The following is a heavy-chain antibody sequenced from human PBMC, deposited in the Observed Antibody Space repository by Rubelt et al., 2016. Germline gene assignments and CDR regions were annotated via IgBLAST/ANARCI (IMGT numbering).Heavy chain of an antibody. Sequence: EVQLVQSGAEVKKPGESLKISCKGSGYSFTSYWIGWVRQLPGKGLEWMGIIYPGDSDTSYSPAFQGQVTTSADKSISTAYLQWSSLKASDTAMYYCARVTTVTNDNWFDPWGQGTLVTVSS. J-gene: IGHJ5*02. V-gene: IGHV5-51*01. CDR1: GYSFTSYW. CDR3: ARVTTVTNDNWFDP. D-gene: IGHD4-17*01. CDR2: IYPGDSDT.